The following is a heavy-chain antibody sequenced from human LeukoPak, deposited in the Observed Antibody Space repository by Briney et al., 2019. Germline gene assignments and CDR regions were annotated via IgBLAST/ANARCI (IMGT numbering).Heavy chain of an antibody. D-gene: IGHD3-22*01. V-gene: IGHV4-39*01. J-gene: IGHJ4*02. CDR2: IYYSGGA. Sequence: KPSEPLSLTCTVSGGSISSSSYYWAWIRQPPGKGLEWIGYIYYSGGAYYNPSLKSRLTISIDTSKNRFSLKLTSVTAADTAVYYCAIFYDTSSYFHHWGQGVLVTVSS. CDR3: AIFYDTSSYFHH. CDR1: GGSISSSSYY.